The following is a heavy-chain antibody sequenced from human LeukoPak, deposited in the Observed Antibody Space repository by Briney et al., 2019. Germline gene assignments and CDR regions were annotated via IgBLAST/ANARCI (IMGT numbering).Heavy chain of an antibody. CDR2: IYYSGST. CDR1: GGSISSGDYY. Sequence: SETLSLTCTVSGGSISSGDYYWSWIRQPPGKGLEWIGYIYYSGSTYYNPSLKSRVTISVDTSENQFSLKLSSVTAADTAVYYCARGRILTGYSPDAFDIWGQGTLVTVSS. D-gene: IGHD3-9*01. CDR3: ARGRILTGYSPDAFDI. J-gene: IGHJ3*02. V-gene: IGHV4-30-4*01.